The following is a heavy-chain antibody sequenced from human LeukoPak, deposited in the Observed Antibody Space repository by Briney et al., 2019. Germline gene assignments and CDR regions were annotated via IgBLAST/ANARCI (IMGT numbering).Heavy chain of an antibody. CDR2: VYSGGAT. Sequence: PGGSLRLSCAASGFTVSTNYISWVRQAPGKGLEWVSVVYSGGATHYVDSVRGRFTISRDSPKNALYLQMNSLRVEDTAVYYCARGRQIDSSYYYYYMDVWGKGTTVTVSS. D-gene: IGHD2-21*01. V-gene: IGHV3-53*01. CDR1: GFTVSTNY. CDR3: ARGRQIDSSYYYYYMDV. J-gene: IGHJ6*03.